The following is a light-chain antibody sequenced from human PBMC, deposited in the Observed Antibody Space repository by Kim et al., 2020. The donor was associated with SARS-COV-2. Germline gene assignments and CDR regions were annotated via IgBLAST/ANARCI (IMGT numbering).Light chain of an antibody. V-gene: IGKV1-17*01. J-gene: IGKJ5*01. CDR2: GAS. Sequence: ASVGDRVTIPCRASEDIRNDLGWYQQNPGRAPKRLIYGASSLQSGVPSRFSGSGSGTEFTLTISSLQPEDFATYFCLQHNAYPITFGQGTRLEIK. CDR3: LQHNAYPIT. CDR1: EDIRND.